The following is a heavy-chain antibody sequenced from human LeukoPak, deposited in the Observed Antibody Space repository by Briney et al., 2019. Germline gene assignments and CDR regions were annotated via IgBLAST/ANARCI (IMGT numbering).Heavy chain of an antibody. Sequence: SETLSLTCTVSGGSISSGSYCWSWIRQPAGKGLEWIGRIYTSGSTNYNPSLKSRVTISVDTSKNQFSLKLSSVTAADTAVYYCAREDLIMITFGGVLAFDIWGQGTMVTVSS. J-gene: IGHJ3*02. V-gene: IGHV4-61*02. D-gene: IGHD3-16*01. CDR3: AREDLIMITFGGVLAFDI. CDR2: IYTSGST. CDR1: GGSISSGSYC.